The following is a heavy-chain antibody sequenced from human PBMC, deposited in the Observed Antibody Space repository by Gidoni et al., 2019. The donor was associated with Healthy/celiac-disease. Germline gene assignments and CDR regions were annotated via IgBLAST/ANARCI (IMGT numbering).Heavy chain of an antibody. CDR3: ARSLGYCSSTSCSRLYFQH. D-gene: IGHD2-2*01. J-gene: IGHJ1*01. V-gene: IGHV3-23*01. Sequence: EVQLLESGGGLVQPGGSLRLSCAASGFTFRSYAMSWVRQAPGKGLEWVSAISGNGVRTYYADSVKGRFTISRDNSKNTLYLQMNSLRAEDTAVYYCARSLGYCSSTSCSRLYFQHWGQGTLVTVSS. CDR1: GFTFRSYA. CDR2: ISGNGVRT.